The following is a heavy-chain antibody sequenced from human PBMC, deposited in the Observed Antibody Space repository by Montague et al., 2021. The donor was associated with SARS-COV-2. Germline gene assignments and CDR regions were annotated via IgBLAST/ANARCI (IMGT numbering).Heavy chain of an antibody. D-gene: IGHD3-22*01. Sequence: SETLSLTCTVSGGSISSYYWSWIRQPPGKGLEWIGYMYYSGSTNYNPSLKSRVTISVDTSKNQFSLKLSSMTAADTAVYYCAREGGWLSRGSYYFDYWGQGTLVTVSS. V-gene: IGHV4-59*01. CDR1: GGSISSYY. J-gene: IGHJ4*02. CDR3: AREGGWLSRGSYYFDY. CDR2: MYYSGST.